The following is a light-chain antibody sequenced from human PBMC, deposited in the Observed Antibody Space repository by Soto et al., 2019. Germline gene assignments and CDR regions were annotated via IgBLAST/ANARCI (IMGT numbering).Light chain of an antibody. CDR3: QQYNNWPPIT. V-gene: IGKV3-15*01. Sequence: EIVMTQSPATLSVSPGERATLSCRVSQSVSIKLAWYQQKPGQAPRLLIYDTSNKATGIPARFSGSGSGTEFTLTIGSLQSEDFAVYYCQQYNNWPPITFGQGTRLE. J-gene: IGKJ5*01. CDR2: DTS. CDR1: QSVSIK.